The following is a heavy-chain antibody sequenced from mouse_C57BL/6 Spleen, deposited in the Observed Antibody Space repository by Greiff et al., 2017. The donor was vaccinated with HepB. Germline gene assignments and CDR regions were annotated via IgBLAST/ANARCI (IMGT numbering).Heavy chain of an antibody. Sequence: EVKLEESGGGLVKPGGSLKLSCAASGFTFSSYAMSWVRQTPEKRLEWVATISDGGSYTYYPDNVKGRFTISRDNAKNKLYLQMSHLKSEDTAMYYCARDDGYYPFDYWGQGTTLTVSS. J-gene: IGHJ2*01. CDR3: ARDDGYYPFDY. CDR1: GFTFSSYA. D-gene: IGHD2-3*01. V-gene: IGHV5-4*01. CDR2: ISDGGSYT.